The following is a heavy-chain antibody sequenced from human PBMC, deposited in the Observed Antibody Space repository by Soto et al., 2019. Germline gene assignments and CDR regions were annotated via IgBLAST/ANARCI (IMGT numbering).Heavy chain of an antibody. V-gene: IGHV4-59*01. Sequence: QVQLQESGPGLVKPSETLSLTCTVSGGSISSYYWSWIRQPPGKGLEWIGYIYHSGSTNYNPSLKSRVTISIDTSKNQLSLKLSSVTAADTAVYYCARVRSDYSNYYYYYYGMDVWGQGTTVTVSS. D-gene: IGHD4-4*01. CDR2: IYHSGST. J-gene: IGHJ6*02. CDR3: ARVRSDYSNYYYYYYGMDV. CDR1: GGSISSYY.